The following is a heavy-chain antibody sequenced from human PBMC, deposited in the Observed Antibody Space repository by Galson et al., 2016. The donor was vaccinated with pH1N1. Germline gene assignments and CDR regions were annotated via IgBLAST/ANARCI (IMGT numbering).Heavy chain of an antibody. V-gene: IGHV3-9*01. CDR2: ITWNSHVI. J-gene: IGHJ2*01. CDR1: GFTFDAFA. Sequence: SLRLSCAASGFTFDAFAMHWVRQVPGEGLEWVSVITWNSHVIDYADSVKGRFTLSRDNARNSLYLQMNNLRPEDSAFYFCAKDHCSHGDTNCFYFDLWGRGTLVTVSS. D-gene: IGHD4-17*01. CDR3: AKDHCSHGDTNCFYFDL.